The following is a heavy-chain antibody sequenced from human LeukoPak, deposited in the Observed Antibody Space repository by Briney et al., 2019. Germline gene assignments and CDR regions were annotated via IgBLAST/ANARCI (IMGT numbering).Heavy chain of an antibody. V-gene: IGHV3-23*01. CDR2: ISGSGGST. D-gene: IGHD1-26*01. CDR3: AKGPSGSYYPGYFDY. CDR1: GFTYSSYA. J-gene: IGHJ4*02. Sequence: PGGPLRLSCAASGFTYSSYAMSWLRQAPGKGLEWVSAISGSGGSTYYPDSAKGRFTISRDNSMNTLYVQMNSLRAEDTAVYYCAKGPSGSYYPGYFDYWGQGTLVTVSS.